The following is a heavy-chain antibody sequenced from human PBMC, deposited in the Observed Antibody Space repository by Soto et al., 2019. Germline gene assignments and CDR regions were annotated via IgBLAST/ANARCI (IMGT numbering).Heavy chain of an antibody. V-gene: IGHV3-21*02. D-gene: IGHD5-12*01. Sequence: EVQLVESGGGLVKPGGSLRLSCAASGFIFSSHTMNWVRQVLGKGLEWVSSISASSTYIYYADSLKGRFTISRDNAYNSLYLQVSSLRAEDTAVYYCARGWLRDPWMYWGQGTLVTVSS. CDR1: GFIFSSHT. CDR2: ISASSTYI. CDR3: ARGWLRDPWMY. J-gene: IGHJ4*02.